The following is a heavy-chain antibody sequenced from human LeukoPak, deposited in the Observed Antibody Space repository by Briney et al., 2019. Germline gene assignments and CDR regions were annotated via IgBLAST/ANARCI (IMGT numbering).Heavy chain of an antibody. V-gene: IGHV1-2*02. J-gene: IGHJ3*02. CDR1: GYTFTGYY. D-gene: IGHD2-2*01. CDR2: INPNSGGT. CDR3: ARGCSSTSCYGAFDI. Sequence: ASVKVSCKASGYTFTGYYMHWVRQAPGQGLEWMGWINPNSGGTNYAQKFQGRVTMTRGTSISTAYMELSRLRSDNTAVYYCARGCSSTSCYGAFDIWGQGTMVTVSS.